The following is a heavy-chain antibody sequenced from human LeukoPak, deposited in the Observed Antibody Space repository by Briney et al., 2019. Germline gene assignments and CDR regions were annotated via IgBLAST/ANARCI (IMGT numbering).Heavy chain of an antibody. CDR3: ARYYNIAI. D-gene: IGHD3-9*01. J-gene: IGHJ4*02. Sequence: GGSLRLSCAASGFTFSSYAMSWLGQAPGKGRQWVSGISGSGGRTYYADSVQGRLTIFRDYSKNTLYLQMNSLRAEDTAVYYCARYYNIAIWGQGTLVTVSS. CDR1: GFTFSSYA. V-gene: IGHV3-23*01. CDR2: ISGSGGRT.